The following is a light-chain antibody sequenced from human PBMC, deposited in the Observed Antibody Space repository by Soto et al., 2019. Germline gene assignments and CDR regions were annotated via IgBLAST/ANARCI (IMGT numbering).Light chain of an antibody. CDR3: SSYTSSSVYV. J-gene: IGLJ1*01. CDR1: SSDVGGYNY. Sequence: QSVLSQPGSVSGSPGQSITISCTGTSSDVGGYNYVSWYQQHPGKAPKLMIYEVSNRPSGVSNRFSGSKSGNTASLTISGLQAEDEADYYCSSYTSSSVYVFGTGTKVTVL. CDR2: EVS. V-gene: IGLV2-14*01.